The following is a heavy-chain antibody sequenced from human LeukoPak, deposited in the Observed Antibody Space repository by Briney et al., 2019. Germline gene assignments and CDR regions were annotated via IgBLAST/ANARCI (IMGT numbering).Heavy chain of an antibody. J-gene: IGHJ5*02. CDR3: ARGEPSRWFDP. CDR2: ISYDGSNK. CDR1: GFTFSSCG. D-gene: IGHD1-14*01. Sequence: GGSLRLSCAASGFTFSSCGMHWVRQAPGKGLEWVAVISYDGSNKYYADSVKGRFTISRDNSKNTLYLQMNSLRAEDTAVYYCARGEPSRWFDPWGQGTLVTVSS. V-gene: IGHV3-30*03.